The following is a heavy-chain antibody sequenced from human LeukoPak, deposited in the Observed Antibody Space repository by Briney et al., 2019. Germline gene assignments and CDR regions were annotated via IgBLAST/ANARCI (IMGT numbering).Heavy chain of an antibody. CDR1: GYTFTGYY. Sequence: GASVKVSCKASGYTFTGYYMHWVRQAPGQGLERMGRINPNSGGTNYAQKFQGRVTMTRDTSISTAYMELSRLRSDDTAVYYCARAKKYYYDSSGYPVYYYYMDVWGKGTTVTVSS. D-gene: IGHD3-22*01. CDR3: ARAKKYYYDSSGYPVYYYYMDV. V-gene: IGHV1-2*06. CDR2: INPNSGGT. J-gene: IGHJ6*03.